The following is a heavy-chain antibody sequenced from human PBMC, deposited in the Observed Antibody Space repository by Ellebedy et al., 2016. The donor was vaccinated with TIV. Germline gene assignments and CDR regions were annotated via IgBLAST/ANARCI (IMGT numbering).Heavy chain of an antibody. Sequence: PGGSLRLSCEASGFTFSSYTMSRVRQAPGRGLEWVASIGADAVTTFYADDVKGRFTASRDNSKNALFLQMNSLTVEDTAIYYCARKPVTALGYECFGPWGPGTLVTVSS. CDR3: ARKPVTALGYECFGP. J-gene: IGHJ5*02. CDR1: GFTFSSYT. V-gene: IGHV3-23*01. D-gene: IGHD5-18*01. CDR2: IGADAVTT.